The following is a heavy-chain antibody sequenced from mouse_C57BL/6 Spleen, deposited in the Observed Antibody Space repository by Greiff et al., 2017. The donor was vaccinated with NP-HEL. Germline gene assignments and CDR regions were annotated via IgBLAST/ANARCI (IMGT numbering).Heavy chain of an antibody. D-gene: IGHD1-1*01. CDR1: GFTFSDYY. Sequence: EVMLVESEGGLVQPGSSMKLSCTASGFTFSDYYMAWVRQVPEKGLEWVANINYDGSSTYYLDSLKSRFIISRDNAKNILYLQMSSLKSEDTATYYCAREDTTVAPYAMDDWGQGTSVTVSS. V-gene: IGHV5-16*01. CDR2: INYDGSST. CDR3: AREDTTVAPYAMDD. J-gene: IGHJ4*01.